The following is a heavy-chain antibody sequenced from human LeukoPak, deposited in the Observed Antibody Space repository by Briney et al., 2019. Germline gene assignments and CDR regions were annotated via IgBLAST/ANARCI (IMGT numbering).Heavy chain of an antibody. D-gene: IGHD3-16*02. V-gene: IGHV4-59*02. J-gene: IGHJ4*02. CDR3: ARSIMITFGGVIVIGYFDY. CDR1: GASVSSYY. Sequence: SETLSLTCTVSGASVSSYYWSWLRQPPGKGLEWIGYISYSGTTNYNPSLKSRVTMSVDTSKNQFSLKLSSVTAADTAVYYCARSIMITFGGVIVIGYFDYWGQGTLVTVSS. CDR2: ISYSGTT.